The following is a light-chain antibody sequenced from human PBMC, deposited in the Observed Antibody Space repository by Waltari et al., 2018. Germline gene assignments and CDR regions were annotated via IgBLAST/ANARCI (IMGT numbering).Light chain of an antibody. CDR2: GTS. Sequence: TQSPATLSVSPGESVALSCRASQSISSSLAWYQQKPGQAPRLLLFGTSTRATGVPARFSGSGSGTEFTLTISNMQSEDFGVYYCQQYGHWPPITFGQGTRLEIE. V-gene: IGKV3-15*01. CDR3: QQYGHWPPIT. CDR1: QSISSS. J-gene: IGKJ5*01.